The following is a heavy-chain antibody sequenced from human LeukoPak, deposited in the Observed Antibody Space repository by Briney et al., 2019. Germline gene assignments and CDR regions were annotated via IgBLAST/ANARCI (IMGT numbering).Heavy chain of an antibody. Sequence: GASVKVSCKASGYTFTRYYMHWVRQAPGQGLEWMGIINPSGGSTTNAQKFQGRVIMTRDMSTSTVYMELSSLRSEDTAVYFCARYGHSPFFDYWGQGTLVIVSS. V-gene: IGHV1-46*01. CDR2: INPSGGST. D-gene: IGHD4-17*01. CDR1: GYTFTRYY. J-gene: IGHJ4*02. CDR3: ARYGHSPFFDY.